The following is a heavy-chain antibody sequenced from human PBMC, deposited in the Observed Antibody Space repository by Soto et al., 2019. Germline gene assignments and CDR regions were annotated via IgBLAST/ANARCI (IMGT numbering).Heavy chain of an antibody. CDR1: GFTFSSYS. Sequence: QVQLVESGGGVVQPGRSLRLSCAASGFTFSSYSMHWVRQAPGKGLEWVAVISYDGSNKYYADSVKGRFTTSRDNSKTTLYLQMNSLRAEDTAVYYGARVDTRLSYYDSSGYPNDYWGQGTLVTVSS. D-gene: IGHD3-22*01. V-gene: IGHV3-30-3*01. CDR2: ISYDGSNK. J-gene: IGHJ4*02. CDR3: ARVDTRLSYYDSSGYPNDY.